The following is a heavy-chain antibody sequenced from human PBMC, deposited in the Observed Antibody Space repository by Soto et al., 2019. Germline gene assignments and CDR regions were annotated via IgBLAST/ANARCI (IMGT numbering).Heavy chain of an antibody. Sequence: PGGSLRLSCAASGFTFSSYAMSWVRQAPGKGLEWVSAISGSGGSTYYADSVKGRFTISRDNSKNTLYLQMNSLRAEDTAVYYCATDYYESSGYYADVPVDYYYGMDVWGQGTTVTVSS. CDR1: GFTFSSYA. V-gene: IGHV3-23*01. J-gene: IGHJ6*02. CDR2: ISGSGGST. CDR3: ATDYYESSGYYADVPVDYYYGMDV. D-gene: IGHD3-22*01.